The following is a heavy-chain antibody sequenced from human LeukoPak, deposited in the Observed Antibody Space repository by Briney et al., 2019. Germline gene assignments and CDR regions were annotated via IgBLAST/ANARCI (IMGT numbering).Heavy chain of an antibody. D-gene: IGHD5-24*01. CDR3: ARDQRDGYNYFY. CDR1: GYTFTSYG. V-gene: IGHV1-69*04. Sequence: ASVKVSCKASGYTFTSYGISWVRQAPGQGLEWMGRIIPILDLANYAQKFQGRVTITADKSTSTAYMELSSLRSEDTAVYYCARDQRDGYNYFYWGQGTLVTVSS. CDR2: IIPILDLA. J-gene: IGHJ4*02.